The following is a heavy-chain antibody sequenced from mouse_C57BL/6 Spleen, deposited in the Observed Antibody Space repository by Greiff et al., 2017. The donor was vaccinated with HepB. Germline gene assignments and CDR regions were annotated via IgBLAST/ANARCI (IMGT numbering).Heavy chain of an antibody. CDR2: ISDGGSYT. J-gene: IGHJ2*01. V-gene: IGHV5-4*01. CDR1: GFTFSSYA. CDR3: ARDYYGSSVVFDY. D-gene: IGHD1-1*01. Sequence: EVQGVESGGGLVKPGGSLKLSCAASGFTFSSYAMSWVRQTPEKRLEWVATISDGGSYTYYPDNVKGRFTISRDNAKNNLYLQMSHLKSEDTAMYYCARDYYGSSVVFDYWGQGTTLTVSS.